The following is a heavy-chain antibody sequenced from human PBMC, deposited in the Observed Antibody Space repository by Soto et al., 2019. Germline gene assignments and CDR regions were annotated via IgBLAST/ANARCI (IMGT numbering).Heavy chain of an antibody. Sequence: SETLSLTCTVSGGSISSSSYYWGWIRQPPGKGLEWIGSIYYSGSTYYNPSLKSRVTISVDTSKNQFSLKLSSVTAADTAVYYCARHTYSWGCGMGVWDRVTTVTVS. J-gene: IGHJ6*02. D-gene: IGHD7-27*01. CDR3: ARHTYSWGCGMGV. V-gene: IGHV4-39*01. CDR2: IYYSGST. CDR1: GGSISSSSYY.